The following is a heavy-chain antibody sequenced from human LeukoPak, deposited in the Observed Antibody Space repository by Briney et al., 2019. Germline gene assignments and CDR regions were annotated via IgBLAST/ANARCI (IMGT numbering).Heavy chain of an antibody. CDR2: IYPGDSDI. CDR3: ARRPYCSGGSCHLGYFQH. V-gene: IGHV5-51*01. J-gene: IGHJ1*01. Sequence: GESLRISCKGSGYTFTKDWIGWVRQTPDKGLEWMAMIYPGDSDIIYSPSFQGQVSISADKSISTAYLQWSSLKVSDTAMYYCARRPYCSGGSCHLGYFQHWGQGTLVTVSS. D-gene: IGHD2-15*01. CDR1: GYTFTKDW.